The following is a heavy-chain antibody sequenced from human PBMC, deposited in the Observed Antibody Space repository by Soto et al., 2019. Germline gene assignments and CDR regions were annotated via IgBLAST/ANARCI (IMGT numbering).Heavy chain of an antibody. J-gene: IGHJ6*02. CDR3: ARDLGYQLPTYYYYGMDV. D-gene: IGHD2-2*01. CDR2: IWYDGSNK. Sequence: GGSLRLSCAASGFTLSSYGMHWVRQAPGKGLEWVAVIWYDGSNKYYADSVKGRFTISRDNSKNTLYLQMNSLRAEDTAVYYCARDLGYQLPTYYYYGMDVWGQGTTVTVSS. CDR1: GFTLSSYG. V-gene: IGHV3-33*01.